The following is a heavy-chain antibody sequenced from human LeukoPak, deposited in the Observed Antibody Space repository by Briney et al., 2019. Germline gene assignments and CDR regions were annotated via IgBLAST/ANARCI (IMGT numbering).Heavy chain of an antibody. D-gene: IGHD2-2*01. Sequence: PGGSLRLSCAASGFTFSRNWMHWVRQAPGKGLEWVSAISKSGESTYYASSVKGRFTISRDNSKNTQYLQMNSLRADDTAVYYCARGLPALFQFDYWGQGTLVTVSS. CDR1: GFTFSRNW. V-gene: IGHV3-23*01. J-gene: IGHJ4*02. CDR3: ARGLPALFQFDY. CDR2: ISKSGEST.